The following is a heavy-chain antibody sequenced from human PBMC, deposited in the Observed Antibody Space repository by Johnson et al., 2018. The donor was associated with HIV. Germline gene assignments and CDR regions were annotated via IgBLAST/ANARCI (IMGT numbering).Heavy chain of an antibody. CDR3: ARGDEPTVAFDV. CDR1: GFTVSSNY. J-gene: IGHJ3*01. CDR2: ISSSGSTI. Sequence: QVQLVESGGGLVKPGRSLRLSCAASGFTVSSNYMSWVRQAPGKGLEWVSYISSSGSTIYYADSVKGRFTISRDNAKNTLYLQMNSLRAEDTAMHYCARGDEPTVAFDVWGQGTMVTVSS. V-gene: IGHV3-11*01.